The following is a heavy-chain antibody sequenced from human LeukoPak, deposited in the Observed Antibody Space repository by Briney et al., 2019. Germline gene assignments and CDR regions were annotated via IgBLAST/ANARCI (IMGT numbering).Heavy chain of an antibody. D-gene: IGHD5-12*01. J-gene: IGHJ4*02. CDR2: INHSGST. CDR1: GGSFSGYY. Sequence: SETLSFTCAVYGGSFSGYYWSWIRQPPGKGLEWIGEINHSGSTNYNPSLKSRVTISVDTSKNQFSLKLSSVTAADTAVYYCARGEVATIIPYFDYWGQGTLVTVPS. CDR3: ARGEVATIIPYFDY. V-gene: IGHV4-34*01.